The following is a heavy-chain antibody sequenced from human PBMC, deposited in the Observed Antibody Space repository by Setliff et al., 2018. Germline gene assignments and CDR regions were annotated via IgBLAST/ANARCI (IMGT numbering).Heavy chain of an antibody. J-gene: IGHJ4*02. Sequence: ASVKVSCKSSGYTFTSYGINWVRQAPGQGLEWMGWINAYAQKFQGRVTMTTDTSTTTAYMEVRSLRSDDTAVYYCARDRKEIVVKPPAASLDYWGQGTQVTVSS. CDR1: GYTFTSYG. CDR3: ARDRKEIVVKPPAASLDY. D-gene: IGHD2-2*01. CDR2: INAY. V-gene: IGHV1-18*01.